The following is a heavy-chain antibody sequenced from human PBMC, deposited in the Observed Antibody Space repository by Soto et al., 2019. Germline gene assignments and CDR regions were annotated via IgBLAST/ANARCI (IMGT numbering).Heavy chain of an antibody. CDR3: ARSPGYFTIPSLDP. J-gene: IGHJ5*02. Sequence: QVQLQESGPGLVKPSETLSLTCAVSGDSISSVNWWSWVRQSPGQGLEWIGDIYHTGITNYNSSRQCRVTISRDKFKIEFALELTCVTAADTGVYYCARSPGYFTIPSLDPWGQGTLVTVSS. CDR2: IYHTGIT. V-gene: IGHV4-4*02. D-gene: IGHD2-8*01. CDR1: GDSISSVNW.